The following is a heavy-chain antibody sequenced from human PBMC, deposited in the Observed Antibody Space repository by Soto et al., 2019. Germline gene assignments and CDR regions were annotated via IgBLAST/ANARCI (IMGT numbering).Heavy chain of an antibody. V-gene: IGHV1-18*01. J-gene: IGHJ5*02. CDR3: ARVVPGAEAWFGP. CDR1: GYTFSNYG. D-gene: IGHD2-2*01. Sequence: ASVKVSCNTSGYTFSNYGITWVRQAPGQPLEWLGWISLYSDGTNYAQKFQGRVSMTTDTSTTTAYMELRSLRSDDTAVYYCARVVPGAEAWFGPWGQGTLGTVSS. CDR2: ISLYSDGT.